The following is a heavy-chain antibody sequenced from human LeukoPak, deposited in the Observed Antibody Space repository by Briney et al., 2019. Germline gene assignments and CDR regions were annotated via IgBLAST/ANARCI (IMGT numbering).Heavy chain of an antibody. CDR2: IYYSGST. CDR3: ARKRRAPTFSYHYYMDV. J-gene: IGHJ6*03. CDR1: GGSISSSNYY. V-gene: IGHV4-39*01. Sequence: PSETLSLTCTVSGGSISSSNYYWGWIRQPPGKGLEWIGSIYYSGSTYYNPSLKSRVTISVDTSKNQFSLKLSSVTAADTAVYYCARKRRAPTFSYHYYMDVWGKGTTVTVSS.